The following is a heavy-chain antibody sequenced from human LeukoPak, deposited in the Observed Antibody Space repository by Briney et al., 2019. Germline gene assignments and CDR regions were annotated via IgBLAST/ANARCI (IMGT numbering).Heavy chain of an antibody. V-gene: IGHV3-48*03. CDR3: ARGHYDFWSGYLGTYYYYMDV. Sequence: GGSLRLSCAASGFTFSSYEMNWVRQAPGKGLEWVSYISSSGSTIYYADSVKGRFTISRDNAKNSLYLQMNSLRAEDTAVYYCARGHYDFWSGYLGTYYYYMDVWGKGTTVTVSS. CDR1: GFTFSSYE. CDR2: ISSSGSTI. D-gene: IGHD3-3*01. J-gene: IGHJ6*03.